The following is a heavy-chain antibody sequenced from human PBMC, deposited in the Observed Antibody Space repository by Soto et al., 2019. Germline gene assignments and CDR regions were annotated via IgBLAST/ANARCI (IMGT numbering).Heavy chain of an antibody. J-gene: IGHJ4*02. Sequence: PSETLSLTCTVSGDSITSNSYFWAWIRQPPGKGLEWIGSIYYSGTTYYNLSLKSRVTISVDRSKNQFSLNLSSVTAADTAVYYCARAGGLGAVAVDYWGQGTLVTVSS. CDR1: GDSITSNSYF. CDR2: IYYSGTT. CDR3: ARAGGLGAVAVDY. V-gene: IGHV4-39*01. D-gene: IGHD6-19*01.